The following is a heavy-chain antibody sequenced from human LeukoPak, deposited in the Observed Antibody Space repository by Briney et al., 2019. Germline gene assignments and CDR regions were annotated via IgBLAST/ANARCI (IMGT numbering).Heavy chain of an antibody. J-gene: IGHJ6*02. CDR3: AKTQGYCSSTSCYVDDMDV. Sequence: GGSLRLSCAASGFTFSSYAMSRVRQAPGKGLEWVSAISGSGGSTYYADSVKGRFTISRDNSKNTLYLQMNSLRAEDTAVYYCAKTQGYCSSTSCYVDDMDVWGQGTTVTVSS. CDR1: GFTFSSYA. CDR2: ISGSGGST. V-gene: IGHV3-23*01. D-gene: IGHD2-2*01.